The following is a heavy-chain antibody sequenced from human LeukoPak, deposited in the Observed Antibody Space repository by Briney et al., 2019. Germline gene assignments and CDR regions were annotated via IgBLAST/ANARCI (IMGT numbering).Heavy chain of an antibody. CDR3: ARDPLDISRWANALDI. J-gene: IGHJ3*02. D-gene: IGHD2-2*03. CDR1: GFTFVNYG. V-gene: IGHV3-30-3*01. CDR2: ISYNGNQ. Sequence: GGSLRLSCAASGFTFVNYGFHWVRQAPVKALEWVAFISYNGNQKYGDSVRGRFTVSRDNSKNTLYLQMNGLRPEDTAVYYCARDPLDISRWANALDIWGQGTMVTVSS.